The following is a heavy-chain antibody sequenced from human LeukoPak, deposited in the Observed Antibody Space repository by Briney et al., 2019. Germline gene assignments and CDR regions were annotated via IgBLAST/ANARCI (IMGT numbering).Heavy chain of an antibody. CDR3: AKAGGSYCDY. CDR1: GFTFDDYG. V-gene: IGHV3-43D*04. Sequence: GGSLRLSCAASGFTFDDYGMHWVRQAPGKGLEWVSLISWDGGSTYYADSVKGRFTISRDNSKNSLYLQMNSLRAEDTALYYCAKAGGSYCDYWGRGTLVTVSS. D-gene: IGHD3-16*01. J-gene: IGHJ4*02. CDR2: ISWDGGST.